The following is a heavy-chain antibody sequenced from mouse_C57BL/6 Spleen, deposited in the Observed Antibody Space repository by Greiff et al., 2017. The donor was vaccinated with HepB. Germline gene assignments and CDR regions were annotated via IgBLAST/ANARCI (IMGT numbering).Heavy chain of an antibody. CDR2: INPNNGGT. V-gene: IGHV1-22*01. Sequence: EVQLQQSGPELVKPGASVKMSCKASGYTFTDYNMHWVKQSHGKSLEWIGYINPNNGGTSYNQKFKGKATLTVNKSSSTAYMELRSLTSEDSAVYYCARTPPHYYGSSSGFAYWGQGTLVTVSA. D-gene: IGHD1-1*01. J-gene: IGHJ3*01. CDR1: GYTFTDYN. CDR3: ARTPPHYYGSSSGFAY.